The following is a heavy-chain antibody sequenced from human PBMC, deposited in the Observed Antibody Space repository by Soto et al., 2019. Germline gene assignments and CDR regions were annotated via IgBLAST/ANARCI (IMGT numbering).Heavy chain of an antibody. D-gene: IGHD3-22*01. CDR1: GFTFSSYA. Sequence: PGGSLRLSCAASGFTFSSYAMHWVRQAPGKGLEWVAVISYGGSNKYYADSVKGRFTISRDNSKNTLYLQMNSLRAEDTAVYYCAKAMIVVVINYFDNWGQGTLVTVSS. CDR2: ISYGGSNK. CDR3: AKAMIVVVINYFDN. J-gene: IGHJ4*02. V-gene: IGHV3-30-3*01.